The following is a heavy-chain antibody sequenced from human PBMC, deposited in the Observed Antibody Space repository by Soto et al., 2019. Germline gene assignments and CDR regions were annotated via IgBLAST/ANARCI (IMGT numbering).Heavy chain of an antibody. CDR3: ARLSPRHAFDI. V-gene: IGHV1-46*01. CDR1: GYTFTSYY. CDR2: INPSDGST. Sequence: ASVKVSCKASGYTFTSYYMHWVRQAPGQGLEWMGIINPSDGSTSYAQKFQGRVTMTTDTSTSTAYMELRSLRSDDTAVYYCARLSPRHAFDIWGQGTMVTVSS. J-gene: IGHJ3*02.